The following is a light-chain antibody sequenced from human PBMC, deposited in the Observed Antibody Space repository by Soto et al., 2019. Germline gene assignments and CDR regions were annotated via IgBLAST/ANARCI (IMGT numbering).Light chain of an antibody. CDR2: GDS. V-gene: IGLV1-40*01. CDR3: LSYDSEVSSPRDV. Sequence: QSVLTQPPSVSGAPGQRVTISCTGSSSNIGAGHDVHWYQQLPGTAPKLLIYGDSNRPSGVPDRFSGSKSDASASLAIAGLQDEYETEYHCLSYDSEVSSPRDVFGTGTKVTVL. CDR1: SSNIGAGHD. J-gene: IGLJ1*01.